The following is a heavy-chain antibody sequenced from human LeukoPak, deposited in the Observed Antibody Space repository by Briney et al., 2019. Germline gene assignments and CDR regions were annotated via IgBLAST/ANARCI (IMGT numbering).Heavy chain of an antibody. D-gene: IGHD3-22*01. CDR1: GGSFSDYY. V-gene: IGHV4-34*01. Sequence: SETLSLTCAVYGGSFSDYYWSWIRQPPGKGLEWIGEINHSGSTNYNPSLKSRVTISVDTSKNQFSLKLSSVTAAVTAVYYCARGYDSSGYYYFTTFDYWGQGTLVTVSS. J-gene: IGHJ4*02. CDR2: INHSGST. CDR3: ARGYDSSGYYYFTTFDY.